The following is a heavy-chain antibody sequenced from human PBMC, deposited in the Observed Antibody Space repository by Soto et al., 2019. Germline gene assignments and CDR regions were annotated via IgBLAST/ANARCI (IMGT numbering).Heavy chain of an antibody. CDR2: INPNSGGT. V-gene: IGHV1-2*04. CDR3: ARGLYDSSGYYFDY. J-gene: IGHJ4*02. D-gene: IGHD3-22*01. Sequence: ASVKVSCKASGYTFTGYYMHWVRQAPGQGLEWMGWINPNSGGTNYAQKFQGWVTMTRDTSFSTAYMELSRLRSDDTAVYYCARGLYDSSGYYFDYWGQGTLVTVSS. CDR1: GYTFTGYY.